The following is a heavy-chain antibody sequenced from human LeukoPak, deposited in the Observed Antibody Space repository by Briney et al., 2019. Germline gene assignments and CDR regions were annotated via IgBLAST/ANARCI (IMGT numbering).Heavy chain of an antibody. Sequence: ASVKVSCKASGYTFTGYYMHWARQAPGQGLEWMGRINPNSGGTNYAQKFQGRVTMTRDTSISTAYMELSRLRSDDTAVYYCARLPVDYYDSSGYVPPWGQGTLVTVSS. J-gene: IGHJ5*02. CDR2: INPNSGGT. D-gene: IGHD3-22*01. CDR1: GYTFTGYY. CDR3: ARLPVDYYDSSGYVPP. V-gene: IGHV1-2*06.